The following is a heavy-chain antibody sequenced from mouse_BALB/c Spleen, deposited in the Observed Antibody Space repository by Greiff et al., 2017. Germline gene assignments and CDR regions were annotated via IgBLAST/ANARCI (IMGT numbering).Heavy chain of an antibody. Sequence: EVQLQQSGAELVKPGASVKLSCTASGFNITDSYMHWVKQRPEQGLEWIGRIDPANGNTKYDPKFQGKATITADTSSNTAYLQLSSLTSEDTAVFYCASHYGSSYHLDYWSQGTTLTVSS. V-gene: IGHV14-3*02. CDR1: GFNITDSY. D-gene: IGHD1-1*01. CDR3: ASHYGSSYHLDY. J-gene: IGHJ2*01. CDR2: IDPANGNT.